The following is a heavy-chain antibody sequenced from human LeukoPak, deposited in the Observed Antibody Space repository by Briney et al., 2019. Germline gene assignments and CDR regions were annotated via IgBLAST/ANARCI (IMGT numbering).Heavy chain of an antibody. CDR1: GYTFTSYD. J-gene: IGHJ6*03. Sequence: AASVKVSCKASGYTFTSYDINWVRQATGQGLEWMGWMNPNSGNTGYAQKFQGRVTMTRNTSISTAYMELSSLRSEDTAVYYCAREYLRYYYMDVWGKGTTVTVSS. CDR3: AREYLRYYYMDV. D-gene: IGHD3-10*01. V-gene: IGHV1-8*01. CDR2: MNPNSGNT.